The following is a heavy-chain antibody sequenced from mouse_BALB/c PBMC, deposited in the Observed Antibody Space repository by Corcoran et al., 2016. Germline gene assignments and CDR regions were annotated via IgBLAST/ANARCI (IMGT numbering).Heavy chain of an antibody. CDR1: GYTFTNYG. J-gene: IGHJ1*01. Sequence: QIQLVQSGPELKKPGETVKTSCKASGYTFTNYGMNWVKQAPGKGLKWMGWINTYIGEPTYADDFKGRFAFSLETSASTAYLQINNLKNEDMATYFCARGYYGHWYFDVWGAGTTVTVSS. V-gene: IGHV9-1*02. D-gene: IGHD1-1*02. CDR2: INTYIGEP. CDR3: ARGYYGHWYFDV.